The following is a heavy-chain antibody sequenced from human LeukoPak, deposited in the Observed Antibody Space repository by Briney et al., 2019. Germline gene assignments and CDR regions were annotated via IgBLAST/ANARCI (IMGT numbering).Heavy chain of an antibody. D-gene: IGHD3-3*01. J-gene: IGHJ4*02. CDR1: GFTFSSYG. CDR2: ISYDGSNK. CDR3: ASQTFGVVTDY. Sequence: GGSLRLSCAASGFTFSSYGMHWVRQAPGKGLEWVAVISYDGSNKYYADSVKGRFTISRDNSKNTLYLQMNSLRAEDTAVYYCASQTFGVVTDYWGQGTLVTVSS. V-gene: IGHV3-30*19.